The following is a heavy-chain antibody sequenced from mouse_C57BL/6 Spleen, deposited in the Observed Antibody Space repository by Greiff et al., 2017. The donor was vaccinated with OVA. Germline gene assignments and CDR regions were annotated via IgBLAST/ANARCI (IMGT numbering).Heavy chain of an antibody. V-gene: IGHV1-64*01. CDR2: IHPNSGST. J-gene: IGHJ1*03. D-gene: IGHD1-1*01. CDR3: ARGHGSSSWYFDV. CDR1: GYTFTSYW. Sequence: VQLQQPGAELVKPGASVKLSCKASGYTFTSYWMHWVKQRPGQGLEWIGMIHPNSGSTNYNEKFKSKATLTVDKSSSTAYMQRSSLTSEDSAVYYCARGHGSSSWYFDVWGTGTTVTVSS.